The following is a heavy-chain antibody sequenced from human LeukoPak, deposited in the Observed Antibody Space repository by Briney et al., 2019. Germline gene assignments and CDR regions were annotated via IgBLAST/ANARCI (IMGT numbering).Heavy chain of an antibody. D-gene: IGHD2-21*02. CDR2: ISAYSGNT. J-gene: IGHJ4*02. V-gene: IGHV1-18*01. CDR3: ARDAVSTVTAGGIDY. CDR1: GYTFTSSG. Sequence: ASLKVSCKASGYTFTSSGISWVRQAPGQRREWMAWISAYSGNTEYAENIQGRVTITTDTSTSTAYMELRSLRSDDTAVYYCARDAVSTVTAGGIDYWGQGTLVTVSA.